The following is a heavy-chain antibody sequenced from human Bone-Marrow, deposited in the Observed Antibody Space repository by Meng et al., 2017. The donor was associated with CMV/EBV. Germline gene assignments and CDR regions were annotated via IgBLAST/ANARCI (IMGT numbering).Heavy chain of an antibody. CDR2: IIPILGIA. J-gene: IGHJ5*02. CDR1: GGTFSSYA. V-gene: IGHV1-69*10. Sequence: SVKVSCKASGGTFSSYAISWVRQAPGQGLEWMGGIIPILGIANYAQKFQGRVTITADKSTSTAYMELSSLRSEDTAGYYCARGRPVSTSGWSCHWFDPRSQGTLVTVSS. D-gene: IGHD2-2*01. CDR3: ARGRPVSTSGWSCHWFDP.